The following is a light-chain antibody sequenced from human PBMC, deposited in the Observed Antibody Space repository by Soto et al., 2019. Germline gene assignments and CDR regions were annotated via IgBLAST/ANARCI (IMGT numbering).Light chain of an antibody. J-gene: IGLJ1*01. CDR1: SSDVGGYNY. CDR2: DVS. CDR3: CSYAGSSSHV. V-gene: IGLV2-11*01. Sequence: QSALTQPRSVSGSPGQSVTISCTGTSSDVGGYNYVSWYQQHPGKAPKLMIYDVSKRPSGVPDRFSGSKSGNAASLPISGRQAEDEADYYCCSYAGSSSHVFGTGTKLTVL.